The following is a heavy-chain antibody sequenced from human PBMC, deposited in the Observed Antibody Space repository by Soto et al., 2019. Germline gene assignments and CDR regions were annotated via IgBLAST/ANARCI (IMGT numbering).Heavy chain of an antibody. CDR3: AKSPGGLDGYNSDYYGMDV. CDR1: GLTFSTYA. Sequence: EVHLLESGGDLVQPGGSLRLSCTASGLTFSTYAMSWVRQAPGKGLEWVSAIGGSGTGGRTYYAGSVKGRFTISRDNAKNTVYLQMNSLTADDTAVYYCAKSPGGLDGYNSDYYGMDVWGQGTTVTVSS. D-gene: IGHD5-12*01. J-gene: IGHJ6*02. V-gene: IGHV3-23*01. CDR2: IGGSGTGGRT.